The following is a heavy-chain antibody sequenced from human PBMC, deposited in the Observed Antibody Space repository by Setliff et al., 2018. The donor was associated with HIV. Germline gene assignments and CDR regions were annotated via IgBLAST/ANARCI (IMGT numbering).Heavy chain of an antibody. CDR3: ASPQPPGANQLLWSFDS. J-gene: IGHJ4*02. CDR1: GGTFSSYA. CDR2: VIPLFGTE. V-gene: IGHV1-69*13. Sequence: ASVKVSCKASGGTFSSYAISWARQAPGQGLEWMGGVIPLFGTEKVAQKFQGRVTITADESTNTAYMELSSLRSEDTAVYYCASPQPPGANQLLWSFDSWGQGALVTVSS. D-gene: IGHD2-2*01.